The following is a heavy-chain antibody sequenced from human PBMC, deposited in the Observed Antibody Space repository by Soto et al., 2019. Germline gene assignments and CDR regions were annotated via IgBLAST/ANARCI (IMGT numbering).Heavy chain of an antibody. Sequence: GGSLRLSCAASGFTFSSYGMHWVRQAPGKGLEWVAVISYDGSNKYYADSVKGRFTISRDNSKNTLYLQMNSLRAEDTAVYYCAKERLVAATIDYWGQGTLVTVSS. CDR3: AKERLVAATIDY. CDR2: ISYDGSNK. J-gene: IGHJ4*02. D-gene: IGHD2-15*01. CDR1: GFTFSSYG. V-gene: IGHV3-30*18.